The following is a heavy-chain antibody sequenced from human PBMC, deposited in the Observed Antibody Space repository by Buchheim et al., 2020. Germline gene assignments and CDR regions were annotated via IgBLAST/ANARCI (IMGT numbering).Heavy chain of an antibody. V-gene: IGHV4-34*01. D-gene: IGHD3/OR15-3a*01. CDR3: ASLGFWTYYYGMDV. CDR2: INHSGST. Sequence: QVQLQQWGAGLLKPSETLSLTCAVYGRSFSGYYWSWIRQPPGKGLEWIGEINHSGSTNYNPSLKSRVTISVDTSKNQFSLKLSSVTAADTAVYYCASLGFWTYYYGMDVWGQGTT. J-gene: IGHJ6*02. CDR1: GRSFSGYY.